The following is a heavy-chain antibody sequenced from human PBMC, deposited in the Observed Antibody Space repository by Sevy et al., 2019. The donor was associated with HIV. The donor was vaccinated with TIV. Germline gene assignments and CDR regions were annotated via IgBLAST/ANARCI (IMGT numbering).Heavy chain of an antibody. CDR2: IRYDGSTK. V-gene: IGHV3-30*02. J-gene: IGHJ4*02. Sequence: GGSLRLSCAASGFTFSRYGMHWVRQAPGKGLEWVAFIRYDGSTKYYTESVKGLFTFSRDNSKNTLYLQMNSLRTEDTAVYYCAKGPSPMITFGGVADYWGQGTLVTVSS. CDR3: AKGPSPMITFGGVADY. CDR1: GFTFSRYG. D-gene: IGHD3-16*01.